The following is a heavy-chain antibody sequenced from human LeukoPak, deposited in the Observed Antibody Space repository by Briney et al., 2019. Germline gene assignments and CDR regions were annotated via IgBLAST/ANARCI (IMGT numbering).Heavy chain of an antibody. CDR1: GFTFNKYS. V-gene: IGHV3-30*04. Sequence: GGSLRLSCAASGFTFNKYSMHWVRQAPGKGLEWVALISSDGRDNYYADSVKGRFTISRDNSKNTLYLQMNSVRAEDTAVYYCAREGYCSGGSCWGYFDYWGQETLVTVSS. CDR3: AREGYCSGGSCWGYFDY. J-gene: IGHJ4*02. D-gene: IGHD2-15*01. CDR2: ISSDGRDN.